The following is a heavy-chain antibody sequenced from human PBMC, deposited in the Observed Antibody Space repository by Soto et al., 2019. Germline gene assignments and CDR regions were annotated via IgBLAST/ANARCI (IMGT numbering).Heavy chain of an antibody. D-gene: IGHD3-3*01. Sequence: QVLLAQSGAEVKKPGSSVKVSCQTSRGTFNTSPISWVRQAPGQGLEWLGDIVPVFGMVNYAQQFQDRLNLTADESTTSVCLEVSRLTPEDTAVYFCATPHLRWRQYDYRSPATASLCPSGLGVWGQGTTVIVSS. CDR3: ATPHLRWRQYDYRSPATASLCPSGLGV. CDR2: IVPVFGMV. CDR1: RGTFNTSP. V-gene: IGHV1-69*01. J-gene: IGHJ6*02.